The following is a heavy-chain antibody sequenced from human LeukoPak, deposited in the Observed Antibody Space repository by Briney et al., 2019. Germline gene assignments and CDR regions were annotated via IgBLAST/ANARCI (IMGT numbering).Heavy chain of an antibody. CDR2: MNPNSGNR. Sequence: GASVKVSCKPSLYSFTSYYINWVRQATEQGLEWMGWMNPNSGNRGYAQKFQGRGTMHRNSSISTAYMELRTVRSEDRVVYHCARQDYYHRSGYIDEYWGKGTLDTV. V-gene: IGHV1-8*01. D-gene: IGHD3-22*01. CDR1: LYSFTSYY. CDR3: ARQDYYHRSGYIDEY. J-gene: IGHJ4*02.